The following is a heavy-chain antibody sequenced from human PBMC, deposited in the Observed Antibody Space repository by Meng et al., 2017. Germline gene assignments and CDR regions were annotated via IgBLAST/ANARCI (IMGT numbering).Heavy chain of an antibody. CDR2: INTNTGNP. CDR1: GYTFTSYA. J-gene: IGHJ4*02. Sequence: ASVKVSRKASGYTFTSYAMYWVRQAPGQGLEWMGWINTNTGNPTYAQGFTGRFVFSLHTSVSTAYLQISSLKDEDTAVYYCARGRDTAMVTRALGYWGQGTLVTVSS. CDR3: ARGRDTAMVTRALGY. D-gene: IGHD5-18*01. V-gene: IGHV7-4-1*02.